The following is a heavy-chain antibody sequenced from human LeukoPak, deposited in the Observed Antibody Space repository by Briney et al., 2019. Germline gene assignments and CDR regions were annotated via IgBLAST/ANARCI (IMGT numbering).Heavy chain of an antibody. V-gene: IGHV4-59*01. CDR2: IYSSGST. Sequence: SETLSLTCTVSGGSISSYYWSWIRQPPGKGLEWIGYIYSSGSTNYNPSLKSRVTISVDTSKNQFSLRLTSVTAADTAVYYCARAYYYGSGSYGLDYWGQGTLVTVSS. CDR1: GGSISSYY. CDR3: ARAYYYGSGSYGLDY. D-gene: IGHD3-10*01. J-gene: IGHJ4*02.